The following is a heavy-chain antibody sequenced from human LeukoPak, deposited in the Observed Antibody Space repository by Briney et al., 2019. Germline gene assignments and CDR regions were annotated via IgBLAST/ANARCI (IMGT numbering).Heavy chain of an antibody. D-gene: IGHD6-19*01. V-gene: IGHV1-2*02. CDR1: GYTFTGYY. J-gene: IGHJ4*02. Sequence: EASVKVSCKASGYTFTGYYMHWVRQAPGQGLEWMGWINPNSGGTNYAQKFQGRVTMTRDTSISTAYMELSRLRSDDTAVYYCARVGEDSSGWYYFDYWGQGTLVTVSS. CDR3: ARVGEDSSGWYYFDY. CDR2: INPNSGGT.